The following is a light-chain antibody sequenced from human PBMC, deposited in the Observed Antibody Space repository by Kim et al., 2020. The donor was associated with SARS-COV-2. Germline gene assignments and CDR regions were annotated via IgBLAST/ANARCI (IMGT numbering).Light chain of an antibody. Sequence: VALGQKVRITCQGDSLRSYYATWYQQKPGQAPIVVIYGKNNRPSGIQDRFSGSSSGNTASLTITGTQAGDEADYYCNSRDSNDNVLFGGGTQLTVL. J-gene: IGLJ2*01. CDR2: GKN. CDR1: SLRSYY. V-gene: IGLV3-19*01. CDR3: NSRDSNDNVL.